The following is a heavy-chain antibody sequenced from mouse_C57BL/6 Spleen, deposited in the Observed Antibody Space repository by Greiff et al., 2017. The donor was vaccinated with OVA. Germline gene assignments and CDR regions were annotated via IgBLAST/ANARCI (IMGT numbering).Heavy chain of an antibody. Sequence: QVQLKQSGAELVKPGASVKISCKASGYAFSSYWMNWVKQRPGKGLEWIGQIYPGDGDTNYNGKFKGKATLTADKSSSTAYMQLSSLTSEDSAVYFCARDPPYSNYWYFDVWGTGTTVTVSS. CDR3: ARDPPYSNYWYFDV. CDR2: IYPGDGDT. D-gene: IGHD2-5*01. CDR1: GYAFSSYW. J-gene: IGHJ1*03. V-gene: IGHV1-80*01.